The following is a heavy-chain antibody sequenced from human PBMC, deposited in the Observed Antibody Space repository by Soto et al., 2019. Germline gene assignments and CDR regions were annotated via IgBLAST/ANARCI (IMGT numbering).Heavy chain of an antibody. CDR2: IYSSGST. V-gene: IGHV4-59*01. CDR3: ARAGELPYYDFWSGYSNWFDP. Sequence: PSETLSLTCAVSSASLDSDNWSWIRQPPGKGLEWIGYIYSSGSTNYNPSLKSRVTISVDTSKNQFSLKLSSVTAADTAVYYCARAGELPYYDFWSGYSNWFDPWGQGTLVTVSS. CDR1: SASLDSDN. J-gene: IGHJ5*02. D-gene: IGHD3-3*01.